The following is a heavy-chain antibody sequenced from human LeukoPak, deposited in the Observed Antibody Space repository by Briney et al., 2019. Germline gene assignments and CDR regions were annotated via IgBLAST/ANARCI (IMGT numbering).Heavy chain of an antibody. CDR2: INHSGST. CDR1: GGSFSGYY. V-gene: IGHV4-34*01. Sequence: PSETLSLTCAVYGGSFSGYYWSWIRQPPGKGLEWIGEINHSGSTNYNPSLKSRVTISVDTSKNQFSLKLSSVTAADTAVYYCAGMVNYYMDVWGKGTTVTVSS. D-gene: IGHD4/OR15-4a*01. J-gene: IGHJ6*03. CDR3: AGMVNYYMDV.